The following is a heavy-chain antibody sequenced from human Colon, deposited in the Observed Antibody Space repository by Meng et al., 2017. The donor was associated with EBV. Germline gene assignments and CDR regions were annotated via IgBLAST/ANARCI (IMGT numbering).Heavy chain of an antibody. J-gene: IGHJ4*02. D-gene: IGHD6-19*01. Sequence: QVQLVQVGTDVKKPGATVEVSCKASGYTFTSYAMNWVRQAPGQRLEWMGWINTGNGETKYSQKFQGRVTLTRDTSASTAYMELSSLRSEDTAVYYCASRPGIAVAGFDYWGQGTLVTVSS. V-gene: IGHV1-3*04. CDR3: ASRPGIAVAGFDY. CDR1: GYTFTSYA. CDR2: INTGNGET.